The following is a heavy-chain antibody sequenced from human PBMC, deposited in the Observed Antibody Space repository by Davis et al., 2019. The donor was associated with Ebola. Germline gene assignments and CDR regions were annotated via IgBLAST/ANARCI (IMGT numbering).Heavy chain of an antibody. CDR2: ISYDGSNK. CDR1: GFTVSSNY. CDR3: ARDAFRSYNNYGRPDC. Sequence: GGSLRLSCAASGFTVSSNYMSWVRQAPGKGLEWVAVISYDGSNKYYADSVKGRFTISRDNSRNTLYLQMNSLTAEDTAVYFCARDAFRSYNNYGRPDCWGLGTLVTVSS. D-gene: IGHD4-11*01. V-gene: IGHV3-30*03. J-gene: IGHJ4*02.